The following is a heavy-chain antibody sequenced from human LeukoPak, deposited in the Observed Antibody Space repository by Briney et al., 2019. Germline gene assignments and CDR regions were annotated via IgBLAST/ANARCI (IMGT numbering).Heavy chain of an antibody. CDR2: INRGGGGT. V-gene: IGHV1-2*04. CDR1: GYTFTGYY. D-gene: IGHD5-18*01. Sequence: ASVKVSCTASGYTFTGYYMRWVRQAPGQGLEWMGWINRGGGGTNYAQKLQGWVTMSRDTSISTAYMELSRRRADDTAVYYQARDKAAMVGGWYYFDYGGQGTLVTVSS. J-gene: IGHJ4*02. CDR3: ARDKAAMVGGWYYFDY.